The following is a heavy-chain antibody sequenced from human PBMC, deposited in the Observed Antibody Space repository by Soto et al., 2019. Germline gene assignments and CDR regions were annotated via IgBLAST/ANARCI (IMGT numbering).Heavy chain of an antibody. CDR3: ARHRLSTAASGYYYYGMDV. CDR1: GGCISSSSYY. CDR2: IYYSGST. Sequence: SQTLSLTCRVCGGCISSSSYYRGWIRQPPGKGLEWIGSIYYSGSTYYNPSLKSRVTISVDTSKNQFSLKLSSVTAADTAVYYCARHRLSTAASGYYYYGMDVWGQGTTVTVSS. J-gene: IGHJ6*02. V-gene: IGHV4-39*01. D-gene: IGHD3-10*01.